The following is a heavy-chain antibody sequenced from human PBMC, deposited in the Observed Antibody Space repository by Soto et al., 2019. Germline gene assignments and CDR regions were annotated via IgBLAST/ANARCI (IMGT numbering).Heavy chain of an antibody. D-gene: IGHD1-1*01. V-gene: IGHV1-2*06. CDR1: GYPFTAYY. J-gene: IGHJ6*02. CDR2: INTKNGGT. CDR3: ASSVTVRPGRGDYYALDV. Sequence: ASVKVSCKASGYPFTAYYMHWVRQAPGQGLEWVGRINTKNGGTDFAQKFQGRVILTRDPSINTAFMNLTRLGSDDTAVYYCASSVTVRPGRGDYYALDVWGQGTTVTVSS.